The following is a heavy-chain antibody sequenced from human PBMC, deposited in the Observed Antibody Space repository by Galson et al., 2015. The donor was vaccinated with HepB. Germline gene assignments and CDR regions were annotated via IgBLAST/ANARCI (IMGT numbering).Heavy chain of an antibody. V-gene: IGHV1-18*01. Sequence: SVKVSCKASGYTFSSYSMTWVRQAPGQGLEWMGWISAHNGHTDYAQKFQGRVTMTTDTSTSTVYMELKSLRSDDTDVYYCARGARVLGVAATQNNWFDPWGQGTLVTVSS. CDR3: ARGARVLGVAATQNNWFDP. CDR2: ISAHNGHT. CDR1: GYTFSSYS. J-gene: IGHJ5*02. D-gene: IGHD2-15*01.